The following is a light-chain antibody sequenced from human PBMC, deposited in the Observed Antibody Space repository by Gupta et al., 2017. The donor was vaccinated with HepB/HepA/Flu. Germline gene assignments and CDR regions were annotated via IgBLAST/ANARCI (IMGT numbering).Light chain of an antibody. J-gene: IGLJ3*02. CDR2: SNN. CDR1: GSNIGTNP. Sequence: SVLTPPPSASGTPGQKVAIPCSGSGSNIGTNPVNWYQQLPGTAPKVLIYSNNQRPSGVPARFSGSKSGTSASLAISGLQSEDEADYYCATRDGSLDGHVFGGGTRLTVL. V-gene: IGLV1-44*01. CDR3: ATRDGSLDGHV.